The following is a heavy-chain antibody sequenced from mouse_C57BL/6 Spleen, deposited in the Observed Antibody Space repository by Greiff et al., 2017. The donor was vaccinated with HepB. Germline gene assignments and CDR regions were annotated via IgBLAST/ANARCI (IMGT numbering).Heavy chain of an antibody. CDR1: GYSITSGYY. V-gene: IGHV3-6*01. CDR2: ISYDGSN. CDR3: ARRLLGAMDY. J-gene: IGHJ4*01. Sequence: EVKLMESGPGLVKPSQSLSLTCSVPGYSITSGYYWNWIRQFPGNKLEWMGYISYDGSNNYNPSLKNRISITRDTSKNQFFLKLNSVTTEDTATYYCARRLLGAMDYWGQGTSVTVSS. D-gene: IGHD2-3*01.